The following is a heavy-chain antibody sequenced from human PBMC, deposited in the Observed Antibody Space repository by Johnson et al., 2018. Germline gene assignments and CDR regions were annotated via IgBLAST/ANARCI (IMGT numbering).Heavy chain of an antibody. Sequence: VQLVESGGGLVKPGGSXRLSCAASGFTFSNAWMSWVRQAPGKGLEWVGRIKSKTDGGTTDYAAPVKGRFPISRYNSKNTLYLQMTSLRAEDTPVYYCARDPDCSSTSGVGMDVWGQGTTVTVSS. J-gene: IGHJ6*02. D-gene: IGHD2-2*01. CDR1: GFTFSNAW. CDR3: ARDPDCSSTSGVGMDV. V-gene: IGHV3-15*01. CDR2: IKSKTDGGTT.